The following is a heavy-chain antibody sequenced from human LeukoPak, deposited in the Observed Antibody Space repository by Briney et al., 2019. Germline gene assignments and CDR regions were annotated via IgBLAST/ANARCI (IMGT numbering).Heavy chain of an antibody. CDR2: INHSGST. Sequence: PSETLSLTCAVYGGSVSGYYCSWIRQPPGKGLEWIGEINHSGSTNYSPSLKSRVTISVDTSKNQFSLKLSSVTAADTAVYYCARGRYDILTGYSYRYFDLWGRGTLVTVSS. D-gene: IGHD3-9*01. V-gene: IGHV4-34*01. J-gene: IGHJ2*01. CDR3: ARGRYDILTGYSYRYFDL. CDR1: GGSVSGYY.